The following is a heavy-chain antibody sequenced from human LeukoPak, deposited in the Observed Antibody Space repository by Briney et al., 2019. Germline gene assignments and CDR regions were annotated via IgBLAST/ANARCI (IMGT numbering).Heavy chain of an antibody. J-gene: IGHJ6*02. V-gene: IGHV3-23*01. Sequence: GGSLRLSCAASGFTFSNYAMSWVRQAPGKGLEWVSAISGGGASTYYADSVKGRFTISRDNSKNTLYLQMNSLRAEDTAVYYCAREVESSGYYFLYYYYYGMDVWGQGTTVTVSS. CDR2: ISGGGAST. D-gene: IGHD3-22*01. CDR3: AREVESSGYYFLYYYYYGMDV. CDR1: GFTFSNYA.